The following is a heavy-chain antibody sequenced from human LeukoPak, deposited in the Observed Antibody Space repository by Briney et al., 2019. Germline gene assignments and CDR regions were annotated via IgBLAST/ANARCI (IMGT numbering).Heavy chain of an antibody. D-gene: IGHD3-10*01. CDR2: IGYDGSNK. J-gene: IGHJ4*02. V-gene: IGHV3-33*01. CDR1: GFTLSTYG. CDR3: ARGLSPRINMVRGVRPPFRGVFDY. Sequence: GRSLRLSCAASGFTLSTYGMYWVREAPGKGLEWVSFIGYDGSNKYYADSVRGRFTISRDNSKNTVYLQMNGLRAEDTALYYCARGLSPRINMVRGVRPPFRGVFDYWGQGTLVTVSS.